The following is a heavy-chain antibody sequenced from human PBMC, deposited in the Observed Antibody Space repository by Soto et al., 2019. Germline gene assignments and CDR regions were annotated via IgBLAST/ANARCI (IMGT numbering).Heavy chain of an antibody. J-gene: IGHJ4*02. V-gene: IGHV3-30*03. D-gene: IGHD6-13*01. Sequence: GSLRLSCAASGFTFSAYGMHWVRQAPGKGLEWVALISFDGTNKYYADSVKGRFTISRDNSKNTLYVEMNSLSAEDAAVYYCAREGQPAAGTTPHNWGRGTLVTVSS. CDR3: AREGQPAAGTTPHN. CDR2: ISFDGTNK. CDR1: GFTFSAYG.